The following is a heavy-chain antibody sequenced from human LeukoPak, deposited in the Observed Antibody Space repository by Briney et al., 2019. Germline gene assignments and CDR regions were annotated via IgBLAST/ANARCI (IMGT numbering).Heavy chain of an antibody. Sequence: GESLKISCKGSGYSFTSYWIGWVRQMPGKGLEWMGIIYPGDSDTRYSPSFQGQVTISADKSISTAYLQWSSLKASDTAMYYCASSYYYDSSGYLRGMDVWGQGTTVTVSS. J-gene: IGHJ6*02. D-gene: IGHD3-22*01. CDR2: IYPGDSDT. CDR1: GYSFTSYW. V-gene: IGHV5-51*01. CDR3: ASSYYYDSSGYLRGMDV.